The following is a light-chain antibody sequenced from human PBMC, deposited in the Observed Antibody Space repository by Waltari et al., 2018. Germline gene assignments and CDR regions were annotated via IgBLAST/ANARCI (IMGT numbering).Light chain of an antibody. CDR2: SAT. Sequence: EILMTQSPATLSVSPGERPTLPCRASQSSGRDLAWYQQRPGQAPRLLIYSATVRATGVPARFSASGSGTEFTLTISSLQSEDVAVYYCQHFNNWPPWAFGQGTKVEIK. CDR3: QHFNNWPPWA. CDR1: QSSGRD. J-gene: IGKJ1*01. V-gene: IGKV3-15*01.